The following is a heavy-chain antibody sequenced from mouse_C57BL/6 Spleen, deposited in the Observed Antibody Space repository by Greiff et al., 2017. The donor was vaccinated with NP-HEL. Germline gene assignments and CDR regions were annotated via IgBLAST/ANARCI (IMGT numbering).Heavy chain of an antibody. CDR1: GYTFTDYE. CDR2: IDPETGGT. V-gene: IGHV1-15*01. Sequence: QVQLQQSGAELVRPGASVTLSCKASGYTFTDYEMHWVKQTPVHGLEWIGAIDPETGGTAYNQKFKGKAILTADKSSSTAYMELRSLTSEDSAVYYCTYTTVVATFDYWGQGTTLTVSS. J-gene: IGHJ2*01. D-gene: IGHD1-1*01. CDR3: TYTTVVATFDY.